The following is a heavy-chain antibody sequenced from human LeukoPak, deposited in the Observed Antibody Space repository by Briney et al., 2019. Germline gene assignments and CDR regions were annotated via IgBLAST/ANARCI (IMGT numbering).Heavy chain of an antibody. CDR1: GGSFSGYY. V-gene: IGHV4-34*01. D-gene: IGHD3-22*01. Sequence: PSEILSLTCAVYGGSFSGYYWSWIRQPPGKGLEWIGEINHSGSTNYNPSLKSRVTISVDTSKNQFSLKLSSVTAADTAVYYCATSLYYYDSSGYSGQGTLVPVSS. CDR3: ATSLYYYDSSGY. J-gene: IGHJ4*02. CDR2: INHSGST.